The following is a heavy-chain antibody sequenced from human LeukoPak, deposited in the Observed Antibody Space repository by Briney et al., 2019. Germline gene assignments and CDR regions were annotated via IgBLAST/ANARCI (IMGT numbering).Heavy chain of an antibody. Sequence: GGSLRLSCAASGFTFSSYAMSWVRQVPGKGLEWVSAISGSGGSTYYADSVKGRFTISRDNSKNTLYLQMNSLRAEDTAVYYCARDRGVRGVDPWGQGTLVTVSS. CDR2: ISGSGGST. J-gene: IGHJ5*02. V-gene: IGHV3-23*01. CDR3: ARDRGVRGVDP. CDR1: GFTFSSYA. D-gene: IGHD3-10*01.